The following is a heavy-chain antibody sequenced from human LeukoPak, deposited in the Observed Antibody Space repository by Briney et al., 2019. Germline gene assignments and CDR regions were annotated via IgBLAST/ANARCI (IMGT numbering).Heavy chain of an antibody. CDR3: ARDFGGGYLPYFFDK. Sequence: PGGSLRLSCAASGFSFSGSGMHWVRQTPGKGLEWVALISYDGTKTFYPDSVKGRFTISRDNSKSTLYLQMSSLRAEDTAVYYCARDFGGGYLPYFFDKWGQGTLITASS. CDR1: GFSFSGSG. CDR2: ISYDGTKT. D-gene: IGHD3-22*01. J-gene: IGHJ4*02. V-gene: IGHV3-30*03.